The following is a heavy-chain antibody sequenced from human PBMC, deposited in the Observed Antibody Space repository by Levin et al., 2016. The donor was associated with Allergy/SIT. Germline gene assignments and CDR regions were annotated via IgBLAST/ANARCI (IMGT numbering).Heavy chain of an antibody. Sequence: GGPLRLSCAASGFTFSSYAMIWVRQAPGKGLEYVSAISSNGGSTYYADSVKGRFTISRDNSKNTLYLQMSSLRAEDTAVYYCVKDGYSGSYTFWYWGQGTLVTVSS. CDR1: GFTFSSYA. J-gene: IGHJ4*02. V-gene: IGHV3-64D*06. D-gene: IGHD1-26*01. CDR3: VKDGYSGSYTFWY. CDR2: ISSNGGST.